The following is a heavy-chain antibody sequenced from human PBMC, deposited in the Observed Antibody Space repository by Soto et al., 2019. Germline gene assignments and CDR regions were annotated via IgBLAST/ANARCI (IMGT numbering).Heavy chain of an antibody. J-gene: IGHJ6*02. CDR3: ARVTPHYYYDSSGPSFGMDV. CDR2: IVHTGST. Sequence: SETLSLTCAVYGGPFGAYYWSWIRQPPGKGLEWIGEIVHTGSTNYNPSLKSRVTISVDTSKNQFSLKLSSVTAADTAMYYCARVTPHYYYDSSGPSFGMDVWGQGTAVTVSS. CDR1: GGPFGAYY. V-gene: IGHV4-34*12. D-gene: IGHD3-22*01.